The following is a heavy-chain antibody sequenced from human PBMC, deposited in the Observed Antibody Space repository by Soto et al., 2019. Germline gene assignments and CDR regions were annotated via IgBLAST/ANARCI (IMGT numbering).Heavy chain of an antibody. J-gene: IGHJ6*02. CDR3: ARDRDSSSGYYYGMDV. D-gene: IGHD6-6*01. V-gene: IGHV3-21*01. CDR2: ISSSSSYI. CDR1: GFTFSSYS. Sequence: LRLSCAASGFTFSSYSMNWVRQAPGKGLEWVSSISSSSSYIYYADSVKGRFTISRDNAKNSLYLQMNSLRAEDTAVYYCARDRDSSSGYYYGMDVWGQGTTVTVSS.